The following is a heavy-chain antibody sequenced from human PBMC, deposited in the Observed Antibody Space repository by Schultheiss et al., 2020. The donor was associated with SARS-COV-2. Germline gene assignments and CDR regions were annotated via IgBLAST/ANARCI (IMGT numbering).Heavy chain of an antibody. J-gene: IGHJ4*02. Sequence: GGSLRLSCKGSGYSFTSYWIGWVRQMPGKGLEWMGIIYPGDSDTRYSPSFQGQVTFSADKSISTAYLQWSSLKASDTAMYYCARVLRGAHDYWGQGTLVTVSS. CDR2: IYPGDSDT. CDR3: ARVLRGAHDY. D-gene: IGHD3-10*01. V-gene: IGHV5-51*01. CDR1: GYSFTSYW.